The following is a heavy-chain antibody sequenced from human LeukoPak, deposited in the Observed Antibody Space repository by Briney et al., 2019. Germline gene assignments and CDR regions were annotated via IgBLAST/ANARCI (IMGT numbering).Heavy chain of an antibody. J-gene: IGHJ4*02. Sequence: SETLSLTCTVSGGSISSGGYYWSWIRQPPGKGLEWIGYIYHSGSTYYNPSLKSRVTISVDRSKNQFSLKLSSVTAADTAVYYCARAPTVLVGYCSSSSCQADYWGQGTLVTVSS. CDR2: IYHSGST. V-gene: IGHV4-30-2*01. CDR1: GGSISSGGYY. D-gene: IGHD2-2*01. CDR3: ARAPTVLVGYCSSSSCQADY.